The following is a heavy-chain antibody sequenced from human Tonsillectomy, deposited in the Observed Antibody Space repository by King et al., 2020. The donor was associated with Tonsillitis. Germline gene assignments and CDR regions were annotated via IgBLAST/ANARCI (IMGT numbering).Heavy chain of an antibody. D-gene: IGHD6-25*01. CDR2: MYNGGST. CDR1: GFTVSNNY. CDR3: ARGAAYYYYRMDV. V-gene: IGHV3-53*04. Sequence: VQLVESGGGLVQPGGSLRLSCAASGFTVSNNYMSWVRQAPGKGLEWVSVMYNGGSTYYADSVKGRFTISRHNSKNTLYLQMNSLRAEDTAVYYCARGAAYYYYRMDVWGQGTTVTVSS. J-gene: IGHJ6*02.